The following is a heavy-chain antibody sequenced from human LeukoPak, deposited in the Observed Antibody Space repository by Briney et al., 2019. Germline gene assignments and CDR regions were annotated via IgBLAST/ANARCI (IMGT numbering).Heavy chain of an antibody. CDR2: ISYDGSNK. D-gene: IGHD2-2*01. CDR1: GFTFSSYG. V-gene: IGHV3-30*03. J-gene: IGHJ6*02. CDR3: ARESGVCSSTSCYYYYYGMDV. Sequence: GGSLRLSCAASGFTFSSYGMHWVRQAPGKGLEWVAVISYDGSNKYYADSVKGRFTISRDNSKNTLYLQMNSLRAEDTAVYYCARESGVCSSTSCYYYYYGMDVWGQGTTVTVSS.